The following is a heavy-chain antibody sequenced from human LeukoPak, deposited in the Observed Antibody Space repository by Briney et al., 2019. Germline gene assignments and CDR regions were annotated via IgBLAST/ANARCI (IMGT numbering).Heavy chain of an antibody. D-gene: IGHD3-10*01. J-gene: IGHJ3*02. CDR3: ARGLKLANDAFDI. CDR1: GFTFSSYS. V-gene: IGHV3-21*01. CDR2: ISSSSSYI. Sequence: PGGSLRLSCAASGFTFSSYSMNWVRQAPGKGLEWVSSISSSSSYIYYADSVKGRFTISSDNAKNSLYLQMNSLRAEDTAVCYCARGLKLANDAFDIWGQGTMVTVSS.